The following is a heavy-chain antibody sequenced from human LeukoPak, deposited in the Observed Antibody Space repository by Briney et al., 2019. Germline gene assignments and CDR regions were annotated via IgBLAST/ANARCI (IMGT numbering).Heavy chain of an antibody. CDR1: GFTFSSYS. J-gene: IGHJ4*02. CDR2: ISGDSSYI. Sequence: SGGSLRLSCAASGFTFSSYSMTWVRQAPGRGLEWVSSISGDSSYIYHADSVKGRFTISRDNGKNSLYLQMNSLRADDTAVYYCARDLYSIHGNWGQGTLVTVSS. V-gene: IGHV3-21*04. CDR3: ARDLYSIHGN. D-gene: IGHD2-21*01.